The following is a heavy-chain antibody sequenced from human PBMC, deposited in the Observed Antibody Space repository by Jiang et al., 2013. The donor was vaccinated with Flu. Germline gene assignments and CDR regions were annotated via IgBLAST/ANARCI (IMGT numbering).Heavy chain of an antibody. J-gene: IGHJ6*02. D-gene: IGHD5-24*01. CDR1: GYTFTSYD. CDR2: MNPSSGNT. V-gene: IGHV1-8*01. CDR3: AREARDGFLGYGNGMDV. Sequence: SGAEVKKPGASVKVSCKASGYTFTSYDINWVRQASGQGLEWMGWMNPSSGNTGYAQKFQGRVTMTKDTSMSTVYMELSSLESEDTAIYYCAREARDGFLGYGNGMDVWGRGTTGHRLL.